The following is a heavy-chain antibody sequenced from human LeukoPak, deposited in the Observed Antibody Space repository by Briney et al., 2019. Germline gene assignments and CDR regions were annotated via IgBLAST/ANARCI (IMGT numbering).Heavy chain of an antibody. V-gene: IGHV3-74*03. J-gene: IGHJ4*02. CDR3: ARVHGVMPSY. CDR2: INSDGYSI. CDR1: GFTFSGYW. D-gene: IGHD2-2*01. Sequence: GGSLRLSCAATGFTFSGYWMHWVRQAPGKGLVWVSRINSDGYSITYADSVKGRFTISRDNAKNTLYLQMNSLRVEDTAVYYCARVHGVMPSYSGQGTLVTVSS.